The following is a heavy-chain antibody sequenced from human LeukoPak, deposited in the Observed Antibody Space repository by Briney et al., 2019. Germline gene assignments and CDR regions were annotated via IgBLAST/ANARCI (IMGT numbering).Heavy chain of an antibody. CDR3: XXXXXYSSALDY. V-gene: IGHV3-23*01. CDR2: ISGSGGST. Sequence: GGSLRLSCAASGFTFSSYAMSWVRQAPGKGLEWVSAISGSGGSTYYADSVKGRFTISRDNSKNTLYLQMNSLRAEDTAVYYXXXXXXYSSALDYWGQGTLVTVSS. CDR1: GFTFSSYA. J-gene: IGHJ4*02. D-gene: IGHD6-19*01.